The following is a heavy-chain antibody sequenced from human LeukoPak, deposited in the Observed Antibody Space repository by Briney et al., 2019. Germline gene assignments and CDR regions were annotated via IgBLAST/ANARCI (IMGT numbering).Heavy chain of an antibody. J-gene: IGHJ3*01. D-gene: IGHD5-12*01. CDR1: GFTFSSYS. Sequence: GGSLRLSCAASGFTFSSYSMNWVRQAPGKGLEWVSSISSSSTYIYYADPLKGRFTISRDNAKNSLFLQMNSLRAEDTALYYCAREGLVAPNAFDVWGQGTMVTVSS. CDR3: AREGLVAPNAFDV. V-gene: IGHV3-21*01. CDR2: ISSSSTYI.